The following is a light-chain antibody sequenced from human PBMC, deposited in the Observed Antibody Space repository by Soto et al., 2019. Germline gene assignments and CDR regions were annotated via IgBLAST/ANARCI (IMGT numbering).Light chain of an antibody. J-gene: IGKJ1*01. V-gene: IGKV1-17*01. CDR2: AAS. CDR1: QSISSY. CDR3: QQYNNWPRT. Sequence: DIQMTQSPSSLSASVGDRVTITCRASQSISSYLNWYQQKPGRAPKRLIYAASSLQSGVPSRFSGSGSGTEFTLTISSLQSEDFAVYYCQQYNNWPRTFGQGTKVDIK.